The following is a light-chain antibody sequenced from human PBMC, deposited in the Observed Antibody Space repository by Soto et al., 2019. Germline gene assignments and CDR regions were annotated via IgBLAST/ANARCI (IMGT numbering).Light chain of an antibody. CDR1: QSLVHSDGNTY. CDR3: MQAAQWPRT. Sequence: DIVMTQTPLSSPVTLGQPASITCRSSQSLVHSDGNTYLNWFHQRPGQSPRRLIYKVSNRDSGVPDRFSGSGSGTEFTLTISRVEAEDAGVYYCMQAAQWPRTFGPGTKVDIK. V-gene: IGKV2-30*02. CDR2: KVS. J-gene: IGKJ3*01.